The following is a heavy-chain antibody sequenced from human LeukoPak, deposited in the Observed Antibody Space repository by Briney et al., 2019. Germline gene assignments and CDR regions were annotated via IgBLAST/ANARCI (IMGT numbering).Heavy chain of an antibody. Sequence: GGSLRLSCAASGLAFSDYWMSWVRQAPGKGLEWVANIKPDGGHQNFVDSVKGRFTISRDNAENSLFLQMNSLRADDTAVYFCARQPIYEAYFDFWGQGTLVTVSS. CDR2: IKPDGGHQ. V-gene: IGHV3-7*01. D-gene: IGHD3-16*01. J-gene: IGHJ4*02. CDR1: GLAFSDYW. CDR3: ARQPIYEAYFDF.